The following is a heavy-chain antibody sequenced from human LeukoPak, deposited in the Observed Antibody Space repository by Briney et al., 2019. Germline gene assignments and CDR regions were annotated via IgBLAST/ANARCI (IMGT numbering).Heavy chain of an antibody. D-gene: IGHD6-19*01. V-gene: IGHV4-4*07. CDR2: IYTSGST. CDR1: GGSISSYY. J-gene: IGHJ6*02. CDR3: ARDSYSGWSRSGMDV. Sequence: SETLSLTCTVSGGSISSYYWSWIRQPAGKGLEWIGRIYTSGSTNYNPSLKSRVTMSVDTSKNQFSLKLSSVTAADTAVYYCARDSYSGWSRSGMDVWGQGTTVTVSS.